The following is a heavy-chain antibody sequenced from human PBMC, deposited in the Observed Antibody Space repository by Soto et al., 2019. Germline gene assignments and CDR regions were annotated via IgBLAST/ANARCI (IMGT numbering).Heavy chain of an antibody. V-gene: IGHV3-43*01. J-gene: IGHJ4*02. D-gene: IGHD2-8*01. CDR3: AKGSEATNVPIHY. Sequence: EVPLVESGGVVVQPGGSLRLSCAASGFTFDDYTMHWVRQAPGKGLEWFSLISWAVGSTYYADSVNGRYTISRDNSKNSLYLQMTSLRAEDTALYYCAKGSEATNVPIHYWGQGTLVTGSS. CDR1: GFTFDDYT. CDR2: ISWAVGST.